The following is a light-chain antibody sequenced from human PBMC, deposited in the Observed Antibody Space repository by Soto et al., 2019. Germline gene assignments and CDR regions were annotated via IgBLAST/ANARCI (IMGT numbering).Light chain of an antibody. CDR1: SSDVGAYNY. Sequence: SALTQPASVSGSPGQSITISCTGTSSDVGAYNYVSWYRQHPGKAPKLMIYEVSNRPSGISNRFSGSKSGNTASLTISGLQAEDEADYYCSSYTQFSTLVFGGGTKLTVL. CDR3: SSYTQFSTLV. CDR2: EVS. V-gene: IGLV2-14*01. J-gene: IGLJ3*02.